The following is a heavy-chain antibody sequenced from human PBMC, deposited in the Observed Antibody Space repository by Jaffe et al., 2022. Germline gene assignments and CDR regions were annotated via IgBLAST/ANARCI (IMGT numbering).Heavy chain of an antibody. CDR1: GFTFSSYE. Sequence: EVQLVESGGGLVQPGGSLRLSCAASGFTFSSYEMNWVRQAPGKGLEWVSYISSSGSTIYYADSVKGRFTISRDNAKNSLYLQMNSLRAEDTAVYYCARDSLYPREVGYWGQGTLVTVSS. CDR3: ARDSLYPREVGY. J-gene: IGHJ4*02. D-gene: IGHD2-2*01. V-gene: IGHV3-48*03. CDR2: ISSSGSTI.